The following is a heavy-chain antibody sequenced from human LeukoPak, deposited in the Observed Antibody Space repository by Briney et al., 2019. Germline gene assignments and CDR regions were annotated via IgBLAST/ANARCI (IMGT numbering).Heavy chain of an antibody. CDR1: GFTFSSYW. CDR3: TTWLDCSSTSCYVNFDY. J-gene: IGHJ4*02. CDR2: INSDGSST. V-gene: IGHV3-74*01. D-gene: IGHD2-2*01. Sequence: GGSLRLSCAASGFTFSSYWMHWVRQAPGKGLVWVSRINSDGSSTSYADSVKGRFTISRGNAKNTLYLQMNSLEIEDTAVYYCTTWLDCSSTSCYVNFDYWGQGTLVTVSS.